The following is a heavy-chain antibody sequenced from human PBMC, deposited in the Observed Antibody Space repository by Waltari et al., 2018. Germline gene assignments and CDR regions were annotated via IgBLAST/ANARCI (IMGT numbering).Heavy chain of an antibody. J-gene: IGHJ3*02. D-gene: IGHD2-8*01. CDR1: TFPFSNYA. CDR3: AKDPNGDYIGAFDT. V-gene: IGHV3-23*01. Sequence: EGQVLEAGGLLVQPGGSLRLSCAASTFPFSNYAMTWVRQAPGKGLEYISSISGGGGVTVYANSVKGRFTISRDNSKSTLYLQMNSLRGEDTATYYCAKDPNGDYIGAFDTWGQGTMVTVSP. CDR2: ISGGGGVT.